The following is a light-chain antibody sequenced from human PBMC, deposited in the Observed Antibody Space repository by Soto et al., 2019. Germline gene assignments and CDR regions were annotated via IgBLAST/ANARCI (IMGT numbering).Light chain of an antibody. CDR2: DAS. V-gene: IGKV3-11*01. J-gene: IGKJ5*01. CDR3: QQRSNRPIT. CDR1: QSFSKY. Sequence: EIVLTHSPATLALSPGERATLSCRTSQSFSKYSAWYQQKPGRAPRLLIYDASSRATGIPARFIGSGSGTDFTLTISSLDPKDFAIYYCQQRSNRPITFGQGTRLEIK.